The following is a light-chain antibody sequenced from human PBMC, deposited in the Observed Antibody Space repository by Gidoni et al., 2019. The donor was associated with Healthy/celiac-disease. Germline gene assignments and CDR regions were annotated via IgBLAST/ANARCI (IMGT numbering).Light chain of an antibody. J-gene: IGLJ2*01. CDR3: SSYTSSSTPV. CDR1: SSDVGGYNY. Sequence: QSALTQPASVSGSPGPPITISCTGTSSDVGGYNYVSWYQQHPGKAPKLMIYDVSNRPSGVSNRFSGSKSGNTASLTISGLQAEDEADYYCSSYTSSSTPVFGGGTKLTVL. CDR2: DVS. V-gene: IGLV2-14*01.